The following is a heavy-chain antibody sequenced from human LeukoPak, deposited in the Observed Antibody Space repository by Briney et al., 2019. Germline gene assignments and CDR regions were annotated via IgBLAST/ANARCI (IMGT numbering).Heavy chain of an antibody. CDR1: GYSISSGYY. V-gene: IGHV4-38-2*01. J-gene: IGHJ4*02. D-gene: IGHD6-19*01. CDR2: IYHSGST. CDR3: ARQGLTLDY. Sequence: SETLSLTCAVSGYSISSGYYWGWIRQPPGKGLEGIGSIYHSGSTYYNPSLKSRVTISVDTSKNQFSLKLSSVTAADTAVYYCARQGLTLDYWGQGTLVTVSS.